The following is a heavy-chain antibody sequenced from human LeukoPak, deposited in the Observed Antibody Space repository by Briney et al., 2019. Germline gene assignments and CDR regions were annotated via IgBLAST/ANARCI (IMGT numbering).Heavy chain of an antibody. D-gene: IGHD6-19*01. CDR1: GYTITNNY. V-gene: IGHV1-46*01. Sequence: ASVKVSCKASGYTITNNYMHWVRQAPGQGLEWMGVINPSGGSTSYAQKFQGRITVTRDMSTSTVYMELSSLRSEDTAVYYCARDGNSSGWYGDFDYWGQGTLVAVSS. CDR2: INPSGGST. J-gene: IGHJ4*02. CDR3: ARDGNSSGWYGDFDY.